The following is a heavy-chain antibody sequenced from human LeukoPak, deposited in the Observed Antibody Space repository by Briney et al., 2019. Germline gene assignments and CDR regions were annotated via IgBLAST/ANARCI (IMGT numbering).Heavy chain of an antibody. J-gene: IGHJ6*02. Sequence: ASVKVSCKASGYTFTGYYMHWVRQAPGQGLEWMGWINPNSGGTNYAQKFQGRVTMTRDTSISTAYMELSRLRSDDTAVYYCARVLGIFWPGQGMDVLGQGTKVNVFS. V-gene: IGHV1-2*02. D-gene: IGHD3-3*01. CDR2: INPNSGGT. CDR1: GYTFTGYY. CDR3: ARVLGIFWPGQGMDV.